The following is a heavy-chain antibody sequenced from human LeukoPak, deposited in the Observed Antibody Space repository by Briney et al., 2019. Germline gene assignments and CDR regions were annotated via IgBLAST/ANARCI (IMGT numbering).Heavy chain of an antibody. Sequence: GGSLRLSCAVSGFTFSGYWRGWVRQGPGKGLEWVANMKQDGSEKYYVDSVKGRFTISRDNAKNSLYLQMNSLRADDTVEYYCAREGDYGDYEDYWGQGTLVTVSS. CDR1: GFTFSGYW. CDR2: MKQDGSEK. D-gene: IGHD4-17*01. CDR3: AREGDYGDYEDY. J-gene: IGHJ4*02. V-gene: IGHV3-7*05.